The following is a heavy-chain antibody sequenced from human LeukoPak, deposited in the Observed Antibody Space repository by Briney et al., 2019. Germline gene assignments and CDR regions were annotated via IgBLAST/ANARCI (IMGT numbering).Heavy chain of an antibody. J-gene: IGHJ4*02. D-gene: IGHD2-15*01. CDR1: GFTFSGYG. CDR2: IWYDGSNK. Sequence: GRSLRLSCAASGFTFSGYGMHWVRQAPGKGLEWVAVIWYDGSNKYYADSVKGRFTISRDNSKNTLYLQMNSLRAEDTAVYYCARAGFCSGGACYGCDYWGQGTLVTVSS. V-gene: IGHV3-33*01. CDR3: ARAGFCSGGACYGCDY.